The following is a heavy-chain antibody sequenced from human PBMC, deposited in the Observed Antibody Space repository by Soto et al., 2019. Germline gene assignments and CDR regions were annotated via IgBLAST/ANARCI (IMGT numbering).Heavy chain of an antibody. D-gene: IGHD3-10*01. J-gene: IGHJ6*02. CDR2: IDPDTGGV. Sequence: SVKVSCKSDVYTFIDFYIHWVRQAPGQGLEWMGWIDPDTGGVNSAQKFQGRVTMARDTSITTASLELKSLTSDDTAVYYCARPMGRGPYWYHGLDVWGQGTTVTVSS. V-gene: IGHV1-2*02. CDR3: ARPMGRGPYWYHGLDV. CDR1: VYTFIDFY.